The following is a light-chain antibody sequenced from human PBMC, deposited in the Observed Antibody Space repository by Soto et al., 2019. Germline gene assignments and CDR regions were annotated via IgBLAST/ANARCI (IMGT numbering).Light chain of an antibody. CDR2: GAS. CDR3: QQYGRSSPIT. J-gene: IGKJ5*01. CDR1: QGISSTS. Sequence: EIVLTQSPGSVSLSSGERATLSCRASQGISSTSLAWYQQNPGQAPRLLIYGASTRATGIPDRFSGSGSGTDFTLTISSLEPEDFAVYYCQQYGRSSPITFGHGTRLEI. V-gene: IGKV3-20*01.